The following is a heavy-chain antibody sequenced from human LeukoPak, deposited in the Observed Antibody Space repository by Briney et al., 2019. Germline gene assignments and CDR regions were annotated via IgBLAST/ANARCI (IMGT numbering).Heavy chain of an antibody. J-gene: IGHJ4*02. CDR2: ISGSGGST. D-gene: IGHD4-17*01. CDR1: GFTFSDYY. CDR3: AKDLSTVTEYFDY. V-gene: IGHV3-23*01. Sequence: GGSLRLSCAASGFTFSDYYMSWIRQAPGKGLEWVSAISGSGGSTYYADSVKGRFTISRDNSKNTLYLQMNSLRAEDTAVYYCAKDLSTVTEYFDYWGQGTLVTVSS.